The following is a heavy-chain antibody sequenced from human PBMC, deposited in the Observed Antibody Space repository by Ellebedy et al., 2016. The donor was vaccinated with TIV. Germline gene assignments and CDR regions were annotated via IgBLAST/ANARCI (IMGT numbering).Heavy chain of an antibody. D-gene: IGHD1-26*01. CDR2: ISGYSGNR. J-gene: IGHJ6*02. CDR1: GYTFTSYG. Sequence: AASVKVSCKASGYTFTSYGFSWVRQAPGQGLEWMGWISGYSGNRNYAQKLQGRVTMTTDTSTKPAYLELRSLRSDDTAVYFCARGSWSYTYGMDVWGQGTTVTVS. CDR3: ARGSWSYTYGMDV. V-gene: IGHV1-18*01.